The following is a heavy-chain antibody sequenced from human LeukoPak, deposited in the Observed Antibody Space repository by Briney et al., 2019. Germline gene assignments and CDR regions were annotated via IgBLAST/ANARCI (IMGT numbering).Heavy chain of an antibody. Sequence: PGGSLRLSCAASGFTFSSYGMHWVRQAPGKGLEWVAFIRYDGSNKDYADSVKGRFTISRDNSKNTLYLQMNSLRAEDTAVYYCAKATPRYGGAPGYFDYWGQGTLVTVSS. CDR3: AKATPRYGGAPGYFDY. J-gene: IGHJ4*02. V-gene: IGHV3-30*02. D-gene: IGHD5-18*01. CDR2: IRYDGSNK. CDR1: GFTFSSYG.